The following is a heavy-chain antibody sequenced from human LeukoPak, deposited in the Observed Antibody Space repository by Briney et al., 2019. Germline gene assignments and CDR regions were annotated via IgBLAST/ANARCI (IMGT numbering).Heavy chain of an antibody. CDR1: GYSFTTYW. V-gene: IGHV5-51*01. D-gene: IGHD3-3*01. CDR3: ARRVESGYSFDY. Sequence: GESLKISCKGSGYSFTTYWIAWVRQMPGRGPEWMGIIYPGDSDTRYSPSFQGQVTISADKSISTAYLPWSGLKASDTAMYYCARRVESGYSFDYWGQGTLVTVSS. CDR2: IYPGDSDT. J-gene: IGHJ4*02.